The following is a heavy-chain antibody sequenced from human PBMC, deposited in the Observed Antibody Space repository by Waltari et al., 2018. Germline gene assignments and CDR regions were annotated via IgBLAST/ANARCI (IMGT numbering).Heavy chain of an antibody. D-gene: IGHD2-15*01. V-gene: IGHV1-69*13. CDR1: GYTFNNYA. Sequence: QVHLVQSGAEVKKPGSSVKVSCTASGYTFNNYALTWVRRAPGQGLEWMGGIIPMFGKEKYAQKFQGRLTIAADESTSTAYMELRSLTSEDTATYYCARGYAHCNDGGCFSNWLDPWGQGTLVTVSS. J-gene: IGHJ5*02. CDR2: IIPMFGKE. CDR3: ARGYAHCNDGGCFSNWLDP.